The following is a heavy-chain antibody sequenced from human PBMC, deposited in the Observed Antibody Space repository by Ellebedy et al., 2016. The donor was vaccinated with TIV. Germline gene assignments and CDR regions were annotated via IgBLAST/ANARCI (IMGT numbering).Heavy chain of an antibody. J-gene: IGHJ4*02. V-gene: IGHV3-7*03. CDR3: ARVDILRWYYFDS. CDR2: IKQDGSEK. CDR1: GFSFRSYW. D-gene: IGHD3-9*01. Sequence: GESLKISCAASGFSFRSYWMSWVRQAPGKGLEWVANIKQDGSEKYHVDSVRGRFTISRDDSKNTLYLQMNSLRAEDTAIYYCARVDILRWYYFDSWGQGTLVTVSS.